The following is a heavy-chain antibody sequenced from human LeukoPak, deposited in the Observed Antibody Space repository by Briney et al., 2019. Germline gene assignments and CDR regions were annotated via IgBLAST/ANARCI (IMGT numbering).Heavy chain of an antibody. CDR3: ARDRIVVVPAAMDYYYYGMDV. D-gene: IGHD2-2*01. J-gene: IGHJ6*04. CDR1: GGSISSSNW. V-gene: IGHV4-4*02. Sequence: SEALSLTCAVSGGSISSSNWWSWVRQPPGKGLEWIGEIYHSGSTNYNPSLKSRVTLSVDKSKNQFSLKLSSVTAADTAVYYCARDRIVVVPAAMDYYYYGMDVWGKGTTVTVSS. CDR2: IYHSGST.